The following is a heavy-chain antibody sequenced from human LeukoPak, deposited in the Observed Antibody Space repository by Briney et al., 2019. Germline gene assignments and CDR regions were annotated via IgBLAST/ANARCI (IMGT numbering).Heavy chain of an antibody. V-gene: IGHV4-59*01. D-gene: IGHD2-2*01. Sequence: SETLSLTCTVSGGSISSYYWSWIRQPPGKGLEWIGYIYYSGSTNYNPSLKSRVTISVDTSKNQFSLKLSSVTAADTAVYYCARGPPLGYCSSTSCYFPHYYYGMDVWGQGTTVTVSS. CDR1: GGSISSYY. J-gene: IGHJ6*02. CDR3: ARGPPLGYCSSTSCYFPHYYYGMDV. CDR2: IYYSGST.